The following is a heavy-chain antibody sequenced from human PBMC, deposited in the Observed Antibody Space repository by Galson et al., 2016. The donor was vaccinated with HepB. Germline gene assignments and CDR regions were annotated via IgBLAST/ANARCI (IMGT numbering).Heavy chain of an antibody. V-gene: IGHV3-7*03. CDR2: IKPDGSER. D-gene: IGHD3-22*01. CDR1: GFTFGSVW. Sequence: SLRLSCATSGFTFGSVWMSWVRQAPGKGLEWVANIKPDGSERYYVDSLKGRFTTSRDNAKNSLYLQMNSLRAEDTAVYYCALYYYDSSGFVEYFQHWGQGTRVTVSS. CDR3: ALYYYDSSGFVEYFQH. J-gene: IGHJ1*01.